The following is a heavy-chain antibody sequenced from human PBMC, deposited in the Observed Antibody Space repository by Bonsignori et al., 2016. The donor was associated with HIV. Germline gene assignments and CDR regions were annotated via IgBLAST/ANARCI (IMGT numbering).Heavy chain of an antibody. CDR2: IYYSGST. D-gene: IGHD1-26*01. J-gene: IGHJ3*02. Sequence: WIRQPPGKGLEWIGYIYYSGSTNYNPSLKSRVTISVDTSKNQFSLKLSSVTAADTAVYYCAREGTEKSGSYDAFDIWGQGTMVTVSS. CDR3: AREGTEKSGSYDAFDI. V-gene: IGHV4-59*01.